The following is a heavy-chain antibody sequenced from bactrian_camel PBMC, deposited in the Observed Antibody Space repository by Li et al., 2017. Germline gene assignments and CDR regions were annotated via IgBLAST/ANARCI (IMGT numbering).Heavy chain of an antibody. CDR2: IDRARRT. V-gene: IGHV3S53*01. D-gene: IGHD2*01. CDR1: VITVDDYC. J-gene: IGHJ4*01. Sequence: HVQLVESGGGLVQPGGSLRLSCGASVITVDDYCMGWFRQAPGKARERVATIDRARRTTYADSVKGRFTISQDNAKNTVYLQMNSLKPEDTAVYYCVSLVGRPLVHQGTQVTVS.